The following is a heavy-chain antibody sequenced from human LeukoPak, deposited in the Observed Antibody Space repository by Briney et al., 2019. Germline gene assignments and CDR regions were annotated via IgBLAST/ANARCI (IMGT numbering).Heavy chain of an antibody. V-gene: IGHV6-1*01. Sequence: SQTPSLTCAISGDSVSSNSVTWNWIRQSPSRGLEWLGRTYYRSTWYNDYAVSVRGRITVNPDTSKNQFSLHLNSVTPEDTAVYYCARRLTQYDCFDPWGQGILVTVSS. CDR2: TYYRSTWYN. D-gene: IGHD2-2*01. J-gene: IGHJ5*02. CDR3: ARRLTQYDCFDP. CDR1: GDSVSSNSVT.